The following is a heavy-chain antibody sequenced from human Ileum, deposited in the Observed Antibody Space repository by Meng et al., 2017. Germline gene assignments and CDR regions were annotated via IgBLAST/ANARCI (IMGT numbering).Heavy chain of an antibody. CDR3: ARHLGYCSGGSCHQ. CDR1: GFPFSSHS. CDR2: ISSGSDYV. Sequence: EVQLVESGGGLVKPGGSLRLSWAASGFPFSSHSMNWIRQAPGKSLEWVSFISSGSDYVYYGASVRGRFTVSRDNAKNALYLQMDSLRVEDTALYFCARHLGYCSGGSCHQWGQGTLVTVSS. J-gene: IGHJ4*02. D-gene: IGHD2-15*01. V-gene: IGHV3-21*04.